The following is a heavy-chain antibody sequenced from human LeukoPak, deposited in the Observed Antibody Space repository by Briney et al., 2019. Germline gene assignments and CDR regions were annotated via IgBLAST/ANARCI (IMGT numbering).Heavy chain of an antibody. D-gene: IGHD1-14*01. V-gene: IGHV5-51*01. CDR2: IYPGDSDT. Sequence: GESLKISCKGFGYNLATYWIAWARQMPGQGLEWMGIIYPGDSDTRYSPSFQGQLTISADESISTAYLQWSSLKASDTAMYYCARHETTLGDHVPFWGQGTLVTVSS. CDR1: GYNLATYW. J-gene: IGHJ4*02. CDR3: ARHETTLGDHVPF.